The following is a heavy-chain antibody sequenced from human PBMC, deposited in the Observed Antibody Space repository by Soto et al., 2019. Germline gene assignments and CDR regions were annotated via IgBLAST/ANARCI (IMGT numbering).Heavy chain of an antibody. V-gene: IGHV1-3*01. CDR3: ARSVVVPTAPDY. J-gene: IGHJ4*02. CDR1: GYTFTSYA. CDR2: INAGNGNT. D-gene: IGHD2-2*01. Sequence: QVQLVQSGAEVKKPGASVKVSCKASGYTFTSYAMHWVRQAPGQRLEWMGWINAGNGNTKYSQKFQGRVTITRDTSASTAYMGLSSLRSEDTAVYYCARSVVVPTAPDYWGQGTLVTVSS.